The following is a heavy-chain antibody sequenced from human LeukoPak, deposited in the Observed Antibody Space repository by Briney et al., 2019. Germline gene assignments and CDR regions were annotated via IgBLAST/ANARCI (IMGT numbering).Heavy chain of an antibody. D-gene: IGHD1-26*01. V-gene: IGHV4-34*01. J-gene: IGHJ4*02. Sequence: SETLSLTCAVYGGSFRSYYWNWIRQPPGKGLEWIGEINHSGSTNYNPSLKSRVTVSVDTSKDQFSLKLGSVTAADTAVYYCAREEALGSGSFDYWGQGTLVTVSS. CDR3: AREEALGSGSFDY. CDR1: GGSFRSYY. CDR2: INHSGST.